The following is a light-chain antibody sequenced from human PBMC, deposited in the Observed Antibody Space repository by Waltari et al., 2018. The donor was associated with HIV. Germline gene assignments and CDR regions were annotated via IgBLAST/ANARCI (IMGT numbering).Light chain of an antibody. Sequence: DIQMTQSPSSLSASVGDRVTITCRSSQYINTYLNWYQQKPVTAPKALIYDASSLESGVPSRFSGSGLGTDFTLTISSLQPYAYATYFCQQTYTVPLTFGPGTKVDIK. CDR1: QYINTY. V-gene: IGKV1-39*01. J-gene: IGKJ3*01. CDR3: QQTYTVPLT. CDR2: DAS.